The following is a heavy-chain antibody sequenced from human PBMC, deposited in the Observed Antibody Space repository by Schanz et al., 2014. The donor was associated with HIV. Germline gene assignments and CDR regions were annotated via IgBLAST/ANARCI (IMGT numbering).Heavy chain of an antibody. CDR2: ISYDGRNK. D-gene: IGHD3-22*01. CDR1: GFSFRTFG. V-gene: IGHV3-33*05. CDR3: AKPEYDSRGNSQSHFDY. J-gene: IGHJ4*02. Sequence: QVQLVESGGGVVQPGRSLRLSCVASGFSFRTFGMHWVRQAPGKGLEWVAVISYDGRNKYFADSVKGRFTISRDNSKNTLYLQMNSLRVDDTAVYYCAKPEYDSRGNSQSHFDYWGQGTLVTVSS.